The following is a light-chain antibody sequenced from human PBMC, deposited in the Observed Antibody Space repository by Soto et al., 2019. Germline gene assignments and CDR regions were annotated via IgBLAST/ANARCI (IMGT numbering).Light chain of an antibody. J-gene: IGKJ5*01. Sequence: DIVMTQSPATLSVSLGDRATLSCRTSQSIISNLAWYQQKAGRATTLLIYDASTRANGGPARFSGSGSGTEYTLTTSGLQSEDFAIYYCHQYNNRPPITFGQGTRLEIK. CDR3: HQYNNRPPIT. CDR2: DAS. CDR1: QSIISN. V-gene: IGKV3D-15*01.